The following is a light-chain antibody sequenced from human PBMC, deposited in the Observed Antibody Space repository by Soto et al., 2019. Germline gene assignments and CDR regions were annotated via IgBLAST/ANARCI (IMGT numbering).Light chain of an antibody. CDR2: GNS. CDR1: SSNIGAGYD. J-gene: IGLJ1*01. V-gene: IGLV1-40*01. CDR3: QSYDRSLSYV. Sequence: QSVLTQPPSVSGAPGQRVTIYCTGSSSNIGAGYDVHWYQQLPGTAPKLLIYGNSNRPSGVPDRFSGSKSGTSASLAITGLQAEDEADYYCQSYDRSLSYVFGTGTKLTVL.